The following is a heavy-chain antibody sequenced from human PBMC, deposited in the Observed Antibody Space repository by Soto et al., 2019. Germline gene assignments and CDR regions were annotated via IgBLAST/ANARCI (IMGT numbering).Heavy chain of an antibody. CDR3: ARSIAAAPGHFQH. V-gene: IGHV4-30-4*01. D-gene: IGHD6-13*01. CDR1: GGSISSGDYY. Sequence: PSETLSLTCTVSGGSISSGDYYWSWIRQPPGKGLEWIGYIYYSGSTYYNPSLKSRVTISVDTSKNQFSLKLSSVTAADTAVYYCARSIAAAPGHFQHWGQGTLVTVSS. CDR2: IYYSGST. J-gene: IGHJ1*01.